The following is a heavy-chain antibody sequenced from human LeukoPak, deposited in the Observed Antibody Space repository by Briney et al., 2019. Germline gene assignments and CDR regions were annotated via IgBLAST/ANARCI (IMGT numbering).Heavy chain of an antibody. D-gene: IGHD7-27*01. CDR3: ARDLTACFDY. CDR1: GFTVSSNY. V-gene: IGHV3-66*01. J-gene: IGHJ4*02. CDR2: IYSGGST. Sequence: PGGSLRLSCAASGFTVSSNYMSWVRQAPGKGLEWVSVIYSGGSTYYADSVKGRFTISRDNSKKTLYLQMNSLRAEDTAAYYCARDLTACFDYWGQGTLVTVSS.